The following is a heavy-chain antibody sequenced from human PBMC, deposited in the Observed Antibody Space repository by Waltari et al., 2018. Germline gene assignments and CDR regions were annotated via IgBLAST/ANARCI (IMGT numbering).Heavy chain of an antibody. CDR3: ARAHPHSDYDFWSGNYYYYGMDV. D-gene: IGHD3-3*01. Sequence: QVQLQQWGAGLLKPSETLSLTCAVYGGSFSGYYWSWIRQPPGKGLEWIGEINHSGSTNYIPSLKSRVTISVDTSKNQFSLKLSSVTAADTAVYYCARAHPHSDYDFWSGNYYYYGMDVWGQGTTVTVSS. CDR1: GGSFSGYY. J-gene: IGHJ6*02. CDR2: INHSGST. V-gene: IGHV4-34*01.